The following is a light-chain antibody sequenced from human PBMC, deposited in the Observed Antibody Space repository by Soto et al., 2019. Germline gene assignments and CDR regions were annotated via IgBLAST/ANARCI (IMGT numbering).Light chain of an antibody. V-gene: IGKV3-20*01. J-gene: IGKJ5*01. Sequence: EVVLTQSPGTLSLSPGERATLSCRASQSVSSTYLGWYQQKPGQAPRLLIYGASSRATGIPDRFSGSGSGTDFTLTINRLEPEDFAVYYCQQYGTSPITFGQGTRLEIK. CDR1: QSVSSTY. CDR2: GAS. CDR3: QQYGTSPIT.